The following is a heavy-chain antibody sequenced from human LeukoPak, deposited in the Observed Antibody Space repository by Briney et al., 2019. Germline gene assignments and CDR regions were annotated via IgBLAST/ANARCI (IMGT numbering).Heavy chain of an antibody. CDR3: AKYKDILTGYYDY. D-gene: IGHD3-9*01. Sequence: GGSLRLSCAASGFTFSSYVMHWVRQAPGKGLEWVAIISYDGSNEYYADSVKGRFAISRDNSKNTLYLQMNSLRAEDTAVYYCAKYKDILTGYYDYWGQGTLVTVSS. CDR2: ISYDGSNE. V-gene: IGHV3-30*09. J-gene: IGHJ4*02. CDR1: GFTFSSYV.